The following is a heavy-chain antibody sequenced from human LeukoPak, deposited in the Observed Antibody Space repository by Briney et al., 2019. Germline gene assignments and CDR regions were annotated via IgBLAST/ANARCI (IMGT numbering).Heavy chain of an antibody. Sequence: ASVKVSCNASGDTFTSYEINWVRQATGQGFEWMGWINPKNGKTGYAQKFQGRVTMTRDTSISTAYMELSSLGFEDTAVYYCARRTWFGDHVGDFDYWGQGTLVTVSS. CDR2: INPKNGKT. J-gene: IGHJ4*02. V-gene: IGHV1-8*01. CDR3: ARRTWFGDHVGDFDY. CDR1: GDTFTSYE. D-gene: IGHD3-10*01.